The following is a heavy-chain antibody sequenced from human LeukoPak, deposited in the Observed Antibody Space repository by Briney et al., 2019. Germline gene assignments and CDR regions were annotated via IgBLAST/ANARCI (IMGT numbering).Heavy chain of an antibody. CDR1: GGSISNYY. CDR3: ARASYSYDINGWVPFDY. J-gene: IGHJ4*02. D-gene: IGHD3-22*01. V-gene: IGHV4-59*01. Sequence: SETLSLTCTVSGGSISNYYWSWIRQPPGKGLEWIDFIYYSGSSNYNPSLKSRVTISVDTSKNQFSLKLSSVTAADTAVYYCARASYSYDINGWVPFDYWGQGTLVTVSS. CDR2: IYYSGSS.